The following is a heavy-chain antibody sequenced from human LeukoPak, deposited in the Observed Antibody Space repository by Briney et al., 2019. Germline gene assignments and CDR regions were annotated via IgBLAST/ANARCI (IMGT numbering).Heavy chain of an antibody. CDR3: ARVVDTHFDY. Sequence: GGSLRLSCAASGFTFSSYWMHWVRQAPGKGLVWVSRIKSDGSSTTYADSVKGRFTISRDNAKNTLYLQMNSLRAEDTAVYYCARVVDTHFDYWGQGTLVTVSS. V-gene: IGHV3-74*01. CDR1: GFTFSSYW. D-gene: IGHD5-18*01. J-gene: IGHJ4*02. CDR2: IKSDGSST.